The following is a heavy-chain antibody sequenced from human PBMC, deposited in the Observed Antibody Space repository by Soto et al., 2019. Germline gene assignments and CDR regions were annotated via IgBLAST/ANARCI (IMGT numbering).Heavy chain of an antibody. CDR1: GYTFTSYD. V-gene: IGHV1-8*01. J-gene: IGHJ4*02. CDR2: MNPNTGNS. D-gene: IGHD1-1*01. Sequence: GASVKVSCKASGYTFTSYDIYWVLQATGQGLDWMGWMNPNTGNSGYAQKFQGRVTMTSDTSISTAHMELSSLRSEDTAVYYCARRAETNGWNGFGADKYYFDFWGQGTLVTVSS. CDR3: ARRAETNGWNGFGADKYYFDF.